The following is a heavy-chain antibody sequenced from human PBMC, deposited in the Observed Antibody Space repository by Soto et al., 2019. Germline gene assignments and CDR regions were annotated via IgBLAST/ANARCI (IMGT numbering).Heavy chain of an antibody. CDR3: ARCMQGDQYYGMDV. D-gene: IGHD3-16*01. CDR1: GYTFYSHS. J-gene: IGHJ6*01. Sequence: QAQLVQSGAEVKKPGASVKVSCKASGYTFYSHSISWVRQAPGQGLEWMGRINGDYGNTQYAQKFRGRVNMTTATSTTTVYMELTNLRSDHTAVYYCARCMQGDQYYGMDVWGQGTTVTVS. V-gene: IGHV1-18*01. CDR2: INGDYGNT.